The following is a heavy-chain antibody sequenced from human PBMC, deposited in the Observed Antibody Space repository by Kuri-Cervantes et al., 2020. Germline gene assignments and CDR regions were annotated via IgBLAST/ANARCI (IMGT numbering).Heavy chain of an antibody. CDR1: GFTFSSYA. D-gene: IGHD6-13*01. CDR2: ISSSGGST. Sequence: GESLKISCAASGFTFSSYAMSWVRQAPGKGLEWVSAISSSGGSTYYADSVKGRFTISRDNSQNALYLQMNSLRVEDTAVYFCAKSYSSSLMGRFDPWGQGTLVTVSS. V-gene: IGHV3-23*01. CDR3: AKSYSSSLMGRFDP. J-gene: IGHJ5*02.